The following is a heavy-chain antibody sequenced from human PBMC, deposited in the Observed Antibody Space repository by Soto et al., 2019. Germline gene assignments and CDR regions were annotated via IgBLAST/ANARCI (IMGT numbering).Heavy chain of an antibody. CDR1: GFPLSSYS. CDR3: ARKPTGWFDP. Sequence: ALRPSRAAPGFPLSSYSMHWVRQAPGKGLEWVAVISYDGSNKYYADSVKGRFTISRDNSKNTLYLQMNSLRAEDTAVYYCARKPTGWFDPWGQGTLVTVSS. J-gene: IGHJ5*02. CDR2: ISYDGSNK. V-gene: IGHV3-30-3*01.